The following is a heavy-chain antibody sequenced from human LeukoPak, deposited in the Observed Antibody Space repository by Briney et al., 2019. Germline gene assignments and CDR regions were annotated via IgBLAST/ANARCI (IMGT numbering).Heavy chain of an antibody. CDR1: GYTFTTYG. D-gene: IGHD4-17*01. V-gene: IGHV1-69*10. Sequence: ASVKVSCKASGYTFTTYGLSWVRLVSGQGLEWLGGIIPLLDAANSAQKFQGRVTFTADKLTRTAYMELSSLRSEDTAVYYCARGDYDDSGDFRTLEYWGQGTLVTVSS. CDR3: ARGDYDDSGDFRTLEY. CDR2: IIPLLDAA. J-gene: IGHJ4*02.